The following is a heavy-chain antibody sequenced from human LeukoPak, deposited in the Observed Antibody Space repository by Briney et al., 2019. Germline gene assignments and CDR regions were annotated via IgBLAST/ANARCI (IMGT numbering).Heavy chain of an antibody. D-gene: IGHD3-10*01. J-gene: IGHJ4*02. CDR2: MDPDGRNI. V-gene: IGHV3-74*01. CDR3: ARASWFGELLSYFDY. CDR1: GFTFSSYW. Sequence: PGGSLRLSCAASGFTFSSYWMHWVRQAPGKGLEWVSRMDPDGRNIDYADSVKGRFTISRDNAKDTLYLQMSSLRDEDTAVYYCARASWFGELLSYFDYWGQGTLVTVSS.